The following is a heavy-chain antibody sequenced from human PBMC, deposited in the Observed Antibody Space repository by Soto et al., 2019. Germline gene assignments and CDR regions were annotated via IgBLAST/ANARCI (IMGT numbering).Heavy chain of an antibody. V-gene: IGHV1-18*01. D-gene: IGHD6-6*01. Sequence: QVQLVQSGAEVKKPGASVKVSCKASGYTFITYGISWVRQAPGQGLEWMGWISSYNDNINYAQKDKGRVTMTTDTSTTTAYMELRSLISDDTAVYYCARDRPTSSIRARDYYYAMDVWGQGTTVTVSS. CDR1: GYTFITYG. J-gene: IGHJ6*02. CDR3: ARDRPTSSIRARDYYYAMDV. CDR2: ISSYNDNI.